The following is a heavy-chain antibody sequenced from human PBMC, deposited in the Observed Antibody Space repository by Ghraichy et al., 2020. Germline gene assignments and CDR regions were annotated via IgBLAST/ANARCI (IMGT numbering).Heavy chain of an antibody. Sequence: GESLNISCAASGFTFSSYAMHWVRQAPGKGLEWVAVISYDGSNKYYADSVKGRFTISRDNSKNTLYLQMNSLRAEDTAVYYCARLGEYYYDSSGYYPNYFDYWGQENLVTVSS. CDR3: ARLGEYYYDSSGYYPNYFDY. V-gene: IGHV3-30*04. J-gene: IGHJ4*02. CDR1: GFTFSSYA. CDR2: ISYDGSNK. D-gene: IGHD3-22*01.